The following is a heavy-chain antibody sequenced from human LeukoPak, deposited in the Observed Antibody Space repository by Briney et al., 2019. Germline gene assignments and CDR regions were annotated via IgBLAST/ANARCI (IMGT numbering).Heavy chain of an antibody. D-gene: IGHD3-10*01. CDR3: AAFSYGSGST. V-gene: IGHV4-39*01. Sequence: PSETLSLTCTVSGGSISSYYWGWIRQPPGKGLEWIGSIYYSGSTYYNPSLKSRVTISVDTSKNQFSLKLSSVTAADTAVCYCAAFSYGSGSTWGQGTLVTVSS. J-gene: IGHJ5*02. CDR2: IYYSGST. CDR1: GGSISSYY.